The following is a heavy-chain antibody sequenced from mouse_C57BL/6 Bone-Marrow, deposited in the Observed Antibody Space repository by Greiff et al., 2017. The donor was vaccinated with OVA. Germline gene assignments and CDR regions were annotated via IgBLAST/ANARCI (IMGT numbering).Heavy chain of an antibody. D-gene: IGHD3-2*02. CDR3: ARDSSGPLYYAMDY. V-gene: IGHV1-61*01. J-gene: IGHJ4*01. Sequence: VQLVESGAELVRPGSSVKLSCKASGYTFTSYWMDWVQQRPGQGLEWIGNIYPSDSETHYNQKFKDKATLTVDKSSSTAYMQLSSLTSEDSAVYYCARDSSGPLYYAMDYWGQGTSVTVSS. CDR1: GYTFTSYW. CDR2: IYPSDSET.